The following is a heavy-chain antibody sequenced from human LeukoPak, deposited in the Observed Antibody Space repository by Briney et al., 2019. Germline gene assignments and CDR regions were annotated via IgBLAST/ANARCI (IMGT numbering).Heavy chain of an antibody. CDR1: GGSFRGFY. D-gene: IGHD1-7*01. CDR3: AREGESWNFGILYS. Sequence: KPSETLSLTCGVSGGSFRGFYWSWIRQTPGKGLEWIGDIIHTGRTNYNPSLRSRVTISLDTSKNQFSLKLTSVTAADTALYYCAREGESWNFGILYSWGQGILVTVSS. CDR2: IIHTGRT. J-gene: IGHJ4*02. V-gene: IGHV4-34*12.